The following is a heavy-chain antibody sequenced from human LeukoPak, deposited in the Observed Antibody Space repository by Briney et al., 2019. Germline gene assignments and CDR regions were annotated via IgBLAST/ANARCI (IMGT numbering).Heavy chain of an antibody. D-gene: IGHD5-18*01. CDR3: AKDPTDTAMAIYYYMDV. CDR2: ISSSGSTI. CDR1: GFTFSSYE. Sequence: GGSLRLSCAASGFTFSSYEMNWVRQAPGKGLEWVSYISSSGSTIYYADSVKGRFTISRDNSKNTLYLQMNSLRAEDTAVYYCAKDPTDTAMAIYYYMDVWGKGTTVTISS. V-gene: IGHV3-48*03. J-gene: IGHJ6*03.